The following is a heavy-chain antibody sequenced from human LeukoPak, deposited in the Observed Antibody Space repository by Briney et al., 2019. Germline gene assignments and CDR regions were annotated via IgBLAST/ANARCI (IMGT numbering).Heavy chain of an antibody. CDR1: GFTFSSYA. CDR2: ISGIGDKT. Sequence: GRSLRLSRAASGFTFSSYAMHWVRQAPGKGLAWVSAISGIGDKTFYTDSVKGRFTISRDNSKNTLYLQMNSLTAEDTAVYYCVRVQGDYASTWNNWFDPWGQGALVTVSS. J-gene: IGHJ5*02. V-gene: IGHV3-23*01. D-gene: IGHD6-13*01. CDR3: VRVQGDYASTWNNWFDP.